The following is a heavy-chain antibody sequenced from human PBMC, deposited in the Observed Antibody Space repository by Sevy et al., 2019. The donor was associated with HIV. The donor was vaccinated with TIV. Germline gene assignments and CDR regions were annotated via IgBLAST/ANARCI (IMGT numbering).Heavy chain of an antibody. Sequence: GGSLRLSCAASGFTFSSYEMNWVRQAPGKGLEWVSYISSSGSTIYYADSVKGRFTISRDNAKNSLYLQMNSLRAEDTAVYYCARERTIFGVVIIYFDYWGQGTLVTVSS. CDR2: ISSSGSTI. CDR3: ARERTIFGVVIIYFDY. CDR1: GFTFSSYE. J-gene: IGHJ4*02. V-gene: IGHV3-48*03. D-gene: IGHD3-3*01.